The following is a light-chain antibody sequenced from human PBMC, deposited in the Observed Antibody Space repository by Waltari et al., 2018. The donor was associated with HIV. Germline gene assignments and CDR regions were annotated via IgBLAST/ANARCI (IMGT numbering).Light chain of an antibody. CDR2: AAS. Sequence: AIRLTQSPSSVSASTGDRVTITCRASQGISSYLVWYQQKPGEAPKPLIHAASTLRSGVPSRFSGSGSGTDFTLTINHLQSEDFATYYCQQYYDYPRTFGQGTKVEIK. V-gene: IGKV1-8*01. CDR3: QQYYDYPRT. J-gene: IGKJ1*01. CDR1: QGISSY.